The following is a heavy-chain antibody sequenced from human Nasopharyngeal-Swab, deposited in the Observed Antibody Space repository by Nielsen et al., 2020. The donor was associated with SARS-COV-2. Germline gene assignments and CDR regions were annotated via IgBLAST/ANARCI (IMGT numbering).Heavy chain of an antibody. CDR2: ASSDGRNK. CDR3: ARRALQDYYFDY. V-gene: IGHV3-30*04. Sequence: GGSLRLSCAASGFSFSSYAVHWVRQAPGKGLEWVAVASSDGRNKYYADSVKGRFTVSRDNSKNTLYLQMNSLRAEDTAVYYCARRALQDYYFDYWGQGTLVTVSS. CDR1: GFSFSSYA. J-gene: IGHJ4*02.